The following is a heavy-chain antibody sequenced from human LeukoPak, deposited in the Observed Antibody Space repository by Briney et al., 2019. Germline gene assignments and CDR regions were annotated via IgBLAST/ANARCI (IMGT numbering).Heavy chain of an antibody. Sequence: SETLSLTCTVSGGSISSSSYYWGWIRQPPGTGLEWIGSIYYSGSTYYNPSLKSRVTISVDTSKNQFSLKLSSVTAADTAVYYCARQGGIEGLWFGESSTTINWFDPWGQGTLVTVSS. J-gene: IGHJ5*02. D-gene: IGHD3-10*01. CDR3: ARQGGIEGLWFGESSTTINWFDP. CDR1: GGSISSSSYY. V-gene: IGHV4-39*01. CDR2: IYYSGST.